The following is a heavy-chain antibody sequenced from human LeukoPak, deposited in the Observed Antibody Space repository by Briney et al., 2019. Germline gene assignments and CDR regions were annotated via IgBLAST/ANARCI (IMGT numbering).Heavy chain of an antibody. CDR2: LDESGRP. J-gene: IGHJ6*03. D-gene: IGHD2-15*01. Sequence: PSETLSLTCSVSGGSIRSGDHHWAWVRQPPGKGLEFIGSLDESGRPYYNRPLKSRVSISGDTSGKQFSLNLTSVTAADTAVYFCARDLGGYPFFMDVWGRGTTVTVSS. V-gene: IGHV4-39*07. CDR1: GGSIRSGDHH. CDR3: ARDLGGYPFFMDV.